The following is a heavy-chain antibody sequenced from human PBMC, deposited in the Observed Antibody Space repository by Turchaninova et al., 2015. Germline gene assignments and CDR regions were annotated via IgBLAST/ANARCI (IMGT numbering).Heavy chain of an antibody. CDR2: ITSSSSYI. V-gene: IGHV3-21*06. Sequence: ESGGGLVKPGGSLRLSCTASGFSFNTYTMYWVRQAPGKGLELVSSITSSSSYIYYADSLKGRFTISRANAKNSLYLQMNSLWAEDTAVHYCARDDYGDHGSYWGQGTLVTVSS. D-gene: IGHD4-17*01. CDR1: GFSFNTYT. J-gene: IGHJ4*02. CDR3: ARDDYGDHGSY.